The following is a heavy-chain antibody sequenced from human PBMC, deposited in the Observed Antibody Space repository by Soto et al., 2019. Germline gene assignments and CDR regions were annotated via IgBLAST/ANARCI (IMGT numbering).Heavy chain of an antibody. J-gene: IGHJ1*01. CDR1: GFTFSSYA. D-gene: IGHD2-21*02. Sequence: EVQLLESGGGLVQPGGSLRLSCAASGFTFSSYAMSWVRQAPGKGLEWVSAISGSGGSTYYADSVKGRFTISRDNSKNTLYLQMNSLRAEDTAVYYFAKTSVVTLVHFQHWGQGTLVTVSS. CDR3: AKTSVVTLVHFQH. V-gene: IGHV3-23*01. CDR2: ISGSGGST.